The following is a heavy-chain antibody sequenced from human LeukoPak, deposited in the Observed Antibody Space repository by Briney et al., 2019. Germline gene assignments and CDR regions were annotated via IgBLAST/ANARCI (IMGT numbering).Heavy chain of an antibody. V-gene: IGHV1-69*13. Sequence: ASVKVSCKASGGTFSSYAISWVRQAPGQGLEWMGGIIPIIGTANYAQKFQGRVTITADESTSTAYMELSSLRSEDTAVYYCARDTTGVAFDIWGQGTMVTVSS. D-gene: IGHD1-1*01. CDR2: IIPIIGTA. CDR3: ARDTTGVAFDI. J-gene: IGHJ3*02. CDR1: GGTFSSYA.